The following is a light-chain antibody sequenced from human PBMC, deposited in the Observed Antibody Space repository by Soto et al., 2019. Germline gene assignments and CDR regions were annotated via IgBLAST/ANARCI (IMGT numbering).Light chain of an antibody. CDR1: SSNIGSHL. J-gene: IGLJ3*02. Sequence: QAVVTQPPSVSGTPGQRVTISCSGSSSNIGSHLVNWYQQVPGTAPRLLIYTNNQRPSGVPDRFSDSKSGTSASLAISGLQSDDEAHYYCATWDASLQSWVFVGGTQLTVL. CDR2: TNN. CDR3: ATWDASLQSWV. V-gene: IGLV1-44*01.